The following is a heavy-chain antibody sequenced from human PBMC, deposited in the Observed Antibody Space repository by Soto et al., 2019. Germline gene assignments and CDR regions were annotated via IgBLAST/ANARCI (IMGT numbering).Heavy chain of an antibody. J-gene: IGHJ6*02. CDR3: AKDLRIAVSDGDYYYYGMDV. Sequence: AGGSLRLSCAASGFTFSSYGMHWVRQAPGKGLEWVAVISYDGSNKYYADSVKGRFTTSRDNSKNTLYLQMNSLRAEDTAVYYCAKDLRIAVSDGDYYYYGMDVWGQGTTVTVSS. CDR1: GFTFSSYG. D-gene: IGHD6-19*01. V-gene: IGHV3-30*18. CDR2: ISYDGSNK.